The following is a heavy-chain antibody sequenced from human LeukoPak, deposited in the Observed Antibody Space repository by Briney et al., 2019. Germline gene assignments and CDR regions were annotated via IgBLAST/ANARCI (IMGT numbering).Heavy chain of an antibody. V-gene: IGHV3-15*01. Sequence: GGSLRLSCAAAGFSFSNAWMSWVRQVPGKGLEWVGRIKSKTDDGTIDYAAPVKGRFTISRDDSKNTLYLQMNSLKIEDTAVYYCTRYSYGWYYFDHWGQGTLVTVSS. CDR3: TRYSYGWYYFDH. CDR1: GFSFSNAW. J-gene: IGHJ4*02. D-gene: IGHD5-18*01. CDR2: IKSKTDDGTI.